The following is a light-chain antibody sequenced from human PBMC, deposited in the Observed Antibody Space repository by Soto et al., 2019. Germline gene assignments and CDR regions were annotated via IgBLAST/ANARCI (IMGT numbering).Light chain of an antibody. V-gene: IGKV3-15*01. CDR1: QSVSSN. J-gene: IGKJ2*01. Sequence: EIVMTQSPDTLSVSPGERATLSCRASQSVSSNLAWYQQKPGQAPRLLIYGASTRATGIPARFSGSGSGTEFTLTISSLQSEYFAVYYCQHYNNWPLYTFGQGTKLEIK. CDR3: QHYNNWPLYT. CDR2: GAS.